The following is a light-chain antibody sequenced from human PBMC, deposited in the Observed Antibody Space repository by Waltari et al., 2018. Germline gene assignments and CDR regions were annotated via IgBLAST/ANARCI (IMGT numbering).Light chain of an antibody. CDR1: ALPNQY. V-gene: IGLV3-25*03. J-gene: IGLJ2*01. CDR2: KDS. CDR3: QSADSNGSYVI. Sequence: SYELTQPPSVSVSPGQTARITCSGDALPNQYAYWYQQKPGQAPVLVIYKDSERPSGIPERLAGSSSGTTITLIISGVQAEDEADYYCQSADSNGSYVIFGGGTKLTVL.